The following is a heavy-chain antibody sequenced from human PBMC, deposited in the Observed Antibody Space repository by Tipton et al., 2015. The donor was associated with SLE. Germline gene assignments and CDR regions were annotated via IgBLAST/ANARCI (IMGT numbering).Heavy chain of an antibody. V-gene: IGHV4-30-4*08. D-gene: IGHD4-11*01. CDR1: GGSMSSGNYY. CDR2: IYYSGST. J-gene: IGHJ4*02. Sequence: TLSLTCTVSGGSMSSGNYYWSWIRQHPGKGLEWIGYIYYSGSTYYNPSLKSRVTISVDTSKNQFSLELSSVTAADAAMYYRARESDYSNSFDSWGQGTLVNVSS. CDR3: ARESDYSNSFDS.